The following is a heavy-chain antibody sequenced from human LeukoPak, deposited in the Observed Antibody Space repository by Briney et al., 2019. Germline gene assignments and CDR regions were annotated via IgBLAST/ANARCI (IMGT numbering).Heavy chain of an antibody. CDR2: ISSSSSYI. Sequence: GGSLRLSCAASVFTFSSDRMIWVRQARGKGLEWVSSISSSSSYIYYADSVKGRFTISRDNAKNSLYLQMNSLRAEDTAVYYCARSFAGDPHFDYWGQGTLATVSS. CDR1: VFTFSSDR. J-gene: IGHJ4*02. D-gene: IGHD3-16*01. V-gene: IGHV3-21*01. CDR3: ARSFAGDPHFDY.